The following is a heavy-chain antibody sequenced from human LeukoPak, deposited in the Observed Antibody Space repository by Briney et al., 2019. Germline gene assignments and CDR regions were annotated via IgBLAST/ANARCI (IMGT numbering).Heavy chain of an antibody. CDR3: AGFDSGYYYFDY. CDR1: GYSISSGYY. Sequence: SETLSLTCTVSGYSISSGYYWGWIRQPPGKGLEWIGSIYHSGSTYYNPSLKSRVTISVDTSKNQFSLKLSSVTAADTAVYYCAGFDSGYYYFDYCGQGTLVTVSS. CDR2: IYHSGST. D-gene: IGHD5-12*01. J-gene: IGHJ4*02. V-gene: IGHV4-38-2*02.